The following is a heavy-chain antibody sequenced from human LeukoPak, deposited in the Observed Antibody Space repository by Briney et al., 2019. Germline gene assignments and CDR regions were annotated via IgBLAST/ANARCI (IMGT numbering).Heavy chain of an antibody. CDR2: INHSGST. J-gene: IGHJ4*02. D-gene: IGHD5-12*01. Sequence: SETLSLTCAVYGGSFSGYYWGWIRQPPGKGLEWIGEINHSGSTNYNPSLKSRVTISVDTSKNQFSLKLSAVTAADTAVYYCASSRGEGYSGYDWAYWGQGTLVTVSS. CDR3: ASSRGEGYSGYDWAY. CDR1: GGSFSGYY. V-gene: IGHV4-34*01.